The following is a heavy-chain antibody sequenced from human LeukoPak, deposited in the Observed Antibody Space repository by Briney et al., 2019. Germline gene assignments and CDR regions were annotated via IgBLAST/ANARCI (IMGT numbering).Heavy chain of an antibody. CDR2: IYPGDSDT. Sequence: GESLNISCKGSGYSFTSYWIGWVRQMPGKGLEWMGIIYPGDSDTRYSPSFQGQVTISADKSISTAYLQWSSLKASDTAMYYCARSLYDILTAGGYFDYWGQGTLVTVSS. CDR1: GYSFTSYW. J-gene: IGHJ4*02. V-gene: IGHV5-51*01. CDR3: ARSLYDILTAGGYFDY. D-gene: IGHD3-9*01.